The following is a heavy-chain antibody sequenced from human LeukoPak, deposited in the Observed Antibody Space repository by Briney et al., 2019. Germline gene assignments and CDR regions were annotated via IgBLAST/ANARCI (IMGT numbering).Heavy chain of an antibody. CDR1: GFTFSSYE. CDR3: ARDKGSDGIDF. V-gene: IGHV3-48*03. CDR2: IRRSGTAI. D-gene: IGHD1-26*01. Sequence: GGSLRLSCAASGFTFSSYEMNWVRQAPGKGLEWVSYIRRSGTAIYYADSVKGRFTISGDDAKNSLYLQMNSLRAEDTAVYYCARDKGSDGIDFWGQGTLVTVSS. J-gene: IGHJ4*02.